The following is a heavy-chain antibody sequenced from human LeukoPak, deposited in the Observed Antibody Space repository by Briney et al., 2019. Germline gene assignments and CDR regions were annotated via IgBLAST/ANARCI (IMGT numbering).Heavy chain of an antibody. D-gene: IGHD3-22*01. CDR1: GFSLSTIGVG. J-gene: IGHJ4*02. CDR3: AHKGYYDTGGDHRLFDY. Sequence: SGPTLLKPTHTLTLTCTFSGFSLSTIGVGVGWIRQPPGKALEWLALIYWDDDKRYTPSLKSRLTITKDTSKPQVVLTMTNMDAVDTATYYCAHKGYYDTGGDHRLFDYWGQGTLVTVSS. V-gene: IGHV2-5*02. CDR2: IYWDDDK.